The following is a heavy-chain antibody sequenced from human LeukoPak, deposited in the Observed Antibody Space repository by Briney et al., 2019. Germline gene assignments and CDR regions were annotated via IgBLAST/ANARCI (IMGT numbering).Heavy chain of an antibody. D-gene: IGHD4-11*01. V-gene: IGHV3-23*01. J-gene: IGHJ4*02. CDR2: ISGRDTKT. CDR1: GFTFSIYG. CDR3: ARRSDYNTNGYYLDY. Sequence: PGGSLRLSCAASGFTFSIYGMTWVRQAPGKGLEWVSTISGRDTKTYYADSVKGRFTISRDNSKNTLYLQMNSLRAEDTAVYYCARRSDYNTNGYYLDYWGQGTPVTVSS.